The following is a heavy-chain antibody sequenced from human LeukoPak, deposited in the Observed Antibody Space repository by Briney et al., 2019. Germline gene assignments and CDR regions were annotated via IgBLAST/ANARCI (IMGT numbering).Heavy chain of an antibody. V-gene: IGHV1-69*05. J-gene: IGHJ6*03. D-gene: IGHD6-6*01. Sequence: GASVKVSCKASGGTFSSYAISWVRQAPGQGLEWMGRIIPIFGTANYAQKFQGRVTITTDESTSTAYMELSSLRSEDTAVYYCARVVAGYSSSAQRYYYYMDVRGKGTTVTVSS. CDR2: IIPIFGTA. CDR3: ARVVAGYSSSAQRYYYYMDV. CDR1: GGTFSSYA.